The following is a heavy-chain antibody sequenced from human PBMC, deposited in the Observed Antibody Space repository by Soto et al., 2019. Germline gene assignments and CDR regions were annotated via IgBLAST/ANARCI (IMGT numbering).Heavy chain of an antibody. V-gene: IGHV3-9*01. D-gene: IGHD3-22*01. CDR1: VFTFDDYA. CDR3: AKDRQHYYDSSGYMAHYYYGMDV. CDR2: ISWNSGSI. J-gene: IGHJ6*02. Sequence: SLRLSCAASVFTFDDYAMHWVRQAPGKGLEWVSGISWNSGSIGYADSVKGRFTISRDNAKNSLYLQMNSLRAEDTALYYCAKDRQHYYDSSGYMAHYYYGMDVWGQGTTVTVSS.